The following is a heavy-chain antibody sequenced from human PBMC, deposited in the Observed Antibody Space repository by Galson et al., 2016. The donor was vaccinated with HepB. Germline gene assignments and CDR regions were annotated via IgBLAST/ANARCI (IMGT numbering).Heavy chain of an antibody. V-gene: IGHV3-49*03. CDR2: IRSKAYGGTV. Sequence: SLRLSCAASGFTFGDYTMSWFRQAPGKGLEWLGFIRSKAYGGTVDYAASVRGRFTFSRDDSKNITDLQMSSMKEEDKAVYFGTRGGGGRNAFDFWGQGKLVTVSS. J-gene: IGHJ3*01. CDR3: TRGGGGRNAFDF. D-gene: IGHD1-26*01. CDR1: GFTFGDYT.